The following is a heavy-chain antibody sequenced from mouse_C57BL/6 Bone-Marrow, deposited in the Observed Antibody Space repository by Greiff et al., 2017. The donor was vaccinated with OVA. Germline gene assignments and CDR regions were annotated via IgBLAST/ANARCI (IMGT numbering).Heavy chain of an antibody. V-gene: IGHV8-8*01. Sequence: QVTLKECGPGILQPSQTLSLTCSFSGFSLSTFGMGVGWIRQPSGKGLEWLAHIWWDDDKYYNPALKSRLTISKDTSKNQVFLTIANVDTADTATYYCAPLWYNWYFDVWGTGTTVTVSS. CDR2: IWWDDDK. CDR1: GFSLSTFGMG. J-gene: IGHJ1*03. CDR3: APLWYNWYFDV. D-gene: IGHD2-1*01.